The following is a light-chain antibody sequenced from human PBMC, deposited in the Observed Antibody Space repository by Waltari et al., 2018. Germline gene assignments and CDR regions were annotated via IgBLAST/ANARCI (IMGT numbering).Light chain of an antibody. CDR3: QQYNSAPPT. V-gene: IGKV1-12*01. CDR2: RAS. CDR1: QGISSW. J-gene: IGKJ1*01. Sequence: DIQMTQSPSSLSASVGDRVTITCRASQGISSWLAWYQQKPGKAPNLLIYRASSLHSGVPSRFSCSGSGTDFTLTISSLQPEDFATYYCQQYNSAPPTFGQGTKVEIK.